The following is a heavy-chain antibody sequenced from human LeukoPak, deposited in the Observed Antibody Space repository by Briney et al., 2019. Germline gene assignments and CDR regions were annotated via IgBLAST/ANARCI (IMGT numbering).Heavy chain of an antibody. Sequence: GGSLRLSCAASGFTFSNCEMNWVRQAPGKGLEWVSYITSSGSTIYYAASVKGRFTISRDNAKNSLYLQMNSLRAEDTAVYYCARDSRDILTGYLSGMDVWGKGTTVTVSS. D-gene: IGHD3-9*01. CDR1: GFTFSNCE. J-gene: IGHJ6*04. CDR3: ARDSRDILTGYLSGMDV. V-gene: IGHV3-48*03. CDR2: ITSSGSTI.